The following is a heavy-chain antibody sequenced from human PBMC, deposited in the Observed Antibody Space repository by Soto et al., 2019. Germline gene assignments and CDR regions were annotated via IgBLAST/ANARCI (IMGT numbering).Heavy chain of an antibody. V-gene: IGHV3-30*18. J-gene: IGHJ5*01. Sequence: QVQLVESGGGVVQPGKSLRPSCAASGFTFRNYGMHWVRQAPGKGLEWEALISYDGSKTDYADSVKGRFTVSRDNFKNTVYLQMNSLRPEDTAVYFCAKEGQAHCSGGSCFSGWFDSWGQGTQVTVSS. D-gene: IGHD2-15*01. CDR2: ISYDGSKT. CDR1: GFTFRNYG. CDR3: AKEGQAHCSGGSCFSGWFDS.